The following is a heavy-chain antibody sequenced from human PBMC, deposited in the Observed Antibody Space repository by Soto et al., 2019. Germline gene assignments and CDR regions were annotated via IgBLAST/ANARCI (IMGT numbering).Heavy chain of an antibody. CDR3: ARETYCSTTICYLDY. CDR2: IKKDGSDI. J-gene: IGHJ4*02. V-gene: IGHV3-7*01. Sequence: GGSLRLSCAASGFTFSSYWMSWVRQAPGKGLEWVANIKKDGSDIYYVGSVKGRFTISRDNSKNSVYLQLDSLRVDDTAIYYCARETYCSTTICYLDYWGRGTLVTVSS. CDR1: GFTFSSYW. D-gene: IGHD2-2*01.